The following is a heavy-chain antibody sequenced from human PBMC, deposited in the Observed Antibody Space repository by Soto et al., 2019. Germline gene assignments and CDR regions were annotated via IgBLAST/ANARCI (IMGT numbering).Heavy chain of an antibody. CDR3: ARAVGIAVAGPDY. J-gene: IGHJ4*02. Sequence: ASVKVSCKASGYTFTGYYMHWLRQAPGQGLEWMGWINPNSGGTNYAQKFQGRVTMTRDTSISTAYMELSRLRSDDTAVYYCARAVGIAVAGPDYWGQGTLVTVSS. D-gene: IGHD6-19*01. CDR1: GYTFTGYY. V-gene: IGHV1-2*02. CDR2: INPNSGGT.